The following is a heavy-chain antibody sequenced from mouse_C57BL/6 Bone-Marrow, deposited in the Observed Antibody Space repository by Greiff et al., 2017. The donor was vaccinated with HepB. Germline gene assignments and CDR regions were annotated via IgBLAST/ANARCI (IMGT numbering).Heavy chain of an antibody. D-gene: IGHD1-1*01. Sequence: VQLQQSGAELARPGASVKLSCKASGYTFTSYGISWVKQRTGQGLEWIGEIYPRSGNTYYNEKFKGKATLTADKSSSSAYMELRSLTSEDSAVYFCAIYYGSTLFDYWGQGTTLTVSS. CDR1: GYTFTSYG. CDR3: AIYYGSTLFDY. V-gene: IGHV1-81*01. CDR2: IYPRSGNT. J-gene: IGHJ2*01.